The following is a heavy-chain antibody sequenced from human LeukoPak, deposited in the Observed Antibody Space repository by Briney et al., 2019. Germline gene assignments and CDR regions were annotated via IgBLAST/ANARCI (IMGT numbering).Heavy chain of an antibody. Sequence: GATVKVSCKASGGTFSSYAISWVRQAPGQGLEWMGGIIPIFGTANYAQKFQGRVTITADKSTSTAYMELSSLRSEDTAVYYSARGGGYCSSTSCPEFDYWGQGTLVTVSS. J-gene: IGHJ4*02. CDR1: GGTFSSYA. CDR2: IIPIFGTA. CDR3: ARGGGYCSSTSCPEFDY. V-gene: IGHV1-69*06. D-gene: IGHD2-2*01.